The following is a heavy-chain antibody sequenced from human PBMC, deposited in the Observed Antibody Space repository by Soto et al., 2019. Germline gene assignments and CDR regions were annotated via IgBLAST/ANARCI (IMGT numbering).Heavy chain of an antibody. D-gene: IGHD3-22*01. V-gene: IGHV3-23*01. CDR3: AKDESRVVVPDNWFDS. J-gene: IGHJ5*01. CDR2: ISDSGGST. CDR1: GLTFSSNA. Sequence: GGSLRLSCAASGLTFSSNAMSWVRQAPGKGLEWVSTISDSGGSTYYADSVKGRFTISRDNSKNTLYLQMNSLRAEDTAVYYCAKDESRVVVPDNWFDSWGQRTLGTVSS.